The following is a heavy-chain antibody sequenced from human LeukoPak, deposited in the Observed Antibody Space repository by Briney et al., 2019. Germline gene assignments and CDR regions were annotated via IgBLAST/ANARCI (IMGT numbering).Heavy chain of an antibody. D-gene: IGHD2-15*01. V-gene: IGHV3-53*01. J-gene: IGHJ6*03. Sequence: GGSLRLSCAASGFTVSSNYMSWVRQAPGKGLEWVSVIYSGGSTYYADSVKGRFTISRDNSKNTLYLQMNSLRAEDTAVYYCAGSGGSTYYYYMDVWGKGTTVTISS. CDR2: IYSGGST. CDR3: AGSGGSTYYYYMDV. CDR1: GFTVSSNY.